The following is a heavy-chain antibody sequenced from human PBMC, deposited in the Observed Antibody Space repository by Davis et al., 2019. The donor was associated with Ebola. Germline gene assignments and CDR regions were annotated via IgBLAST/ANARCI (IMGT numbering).Heavy chain of an antibody. CDR1: GFTVSNNY. CDR2: ISQRSSYT. Sequence: GGSLRLSCAASGFTVSNNYMSWVRQAPGKGLEWISYISQRSSYTNYADSVKGRFTISRDNSRNTVYLQMSDLRAEDTAVYYCARHEGFWSGHFDRWGQGSRVTVSS. V-gene: IGHV3-11*03. CDR3: ARHEGFWSGHFDR. D-gene: IGHD3-3*01. J-gene: IGHJ4*02.